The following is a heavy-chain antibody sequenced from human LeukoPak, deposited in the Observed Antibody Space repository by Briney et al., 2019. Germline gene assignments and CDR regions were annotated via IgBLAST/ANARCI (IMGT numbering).Heavy chain of an antibody. CDR2: MHTTGST. Sequence: PSETLSLTCTVSGDSISIGSYYWSWLRQPAGKGLEWIGHMHTTGSTKYNPSLKSRVTISVDTSNNQFSLKMSSVTAADTAVYYCARDWDYWGQGTLVTVSS. CDR1: GDSISIGSYY. J-gene: IGHJ4*01. CDR3: ARDWDY. V-gene: IGHV4-61*09.